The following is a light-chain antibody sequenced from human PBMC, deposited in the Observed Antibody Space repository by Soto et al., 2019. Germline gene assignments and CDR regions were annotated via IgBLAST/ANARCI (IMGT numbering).Light chain of an antibody. J-gene: IGKJ1*01. CDR3: HQRQSWTRT. CDR1: QAVNTR. CDR2: LTS. Sequence: EIVFTQSPATLSSFPGDRVTLSCRASQAVNTRLAWYRHKPGQAPRLLIYLTSNRAAGIPARFSGSGAGTDFTRTISDVEPEDFAVDYCHQRQSWTRTFGQGTKVDIK. V-gene: IGKV3D-11*01.